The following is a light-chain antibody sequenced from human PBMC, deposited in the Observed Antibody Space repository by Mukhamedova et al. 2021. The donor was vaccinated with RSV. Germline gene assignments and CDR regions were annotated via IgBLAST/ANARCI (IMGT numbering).Light chain of an antibody. Sequence: TFSCTGTNNDIGSCNLVSWYQKYPGKAPKFIIHQGTQRPSGVSARFSGSTSGNTASLTISGLQSEDEAEYYCCSFAGAGTFVFG. CDR1: NNDIGSCNL. V-gene: IGLV2-23*03. J-gene: IGLJ1*01. CDR2: QGT. CDR3: CSFAGAGTFV.